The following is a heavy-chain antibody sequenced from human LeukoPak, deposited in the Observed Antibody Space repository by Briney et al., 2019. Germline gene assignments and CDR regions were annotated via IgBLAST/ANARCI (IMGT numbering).Heavy chain of an antibody. CDR1: GGSISGNYY. CDR3: ARLGDVEVNGGTLDY. D-gene: IGHD3-16*01. CDR2: IFYSGES. Sequence: SETLSLTCSVSGGSISGNYYWGWIRQPPGKGLEWIGSIFYSGESEKNPSLKNRVTVSLDTSKNQFFLKVTSVTVADMAVYFCARLGDVEVNGGTLDYWGRGTLVTVSS. V-gene: IGHV4-39*01. J-gene: IGHJ4*02.